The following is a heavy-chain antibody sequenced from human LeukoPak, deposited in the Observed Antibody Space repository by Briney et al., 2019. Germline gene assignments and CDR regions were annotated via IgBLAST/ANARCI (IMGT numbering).Heavy chain of an antibody. J-gene: IGHJ6*02. D-gene: IGHD2-21*01. Sequence: GGSLRLSCAASGFTFSSYEVIWVRQAPGKGLEWVSYISSSGTTIHYVDSVKGRFRNSRDNAKNTVYLEMNSLRSEDTAVYYCARSLIPLGMDVWGQGTTVTVSS. CDR3: ARSLIPLGMDV. CDR1: GFTFSSYE. V-gene: IGHV3-48*03. CDR2: ISSSGTTI.